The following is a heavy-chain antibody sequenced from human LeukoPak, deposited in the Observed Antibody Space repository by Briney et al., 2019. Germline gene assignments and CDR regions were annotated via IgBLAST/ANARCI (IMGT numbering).Heavy chain of an antibody. J-gene: IGHJ4*02. CDR3: TRHKGVLAFDY. V-gene: IGHV3-73*01. D-gene: IGHD2-8*02. CDR2: IRSKANSYAT. Sequence: GGSLRLSCAASGFTFSGSAMHWVRQASGKGLEWVGRIRSKANSYATAYAASVKGRFTISRDDSKNTAYLQVNSLKTEDTAVYYCTRHKGVLAFDYWGQGTLVTVSS. CDR1: GFTFSGSA.